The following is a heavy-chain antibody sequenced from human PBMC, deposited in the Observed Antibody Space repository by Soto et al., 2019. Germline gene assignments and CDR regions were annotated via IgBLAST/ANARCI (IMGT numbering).Heavy chain of an antibody. CDR2: INPNGGGT. CDR3: ARAVHTMVQGVRFRVDQ. D-gene: IGHD3-10*01. V-gene: IGHV1-2*02. CDR1: GYTFTAYY. Sequence: QVQLVQSGAEMKKPGASVKVSCESSGYTFTAYYIHWVRQAPGHGLEWMGWINPNGGGTKYAQKFQGRVTMTRDTSIHTAYMELTRLTSDDTAVYYCARAVHTMVQGVRFRVDQWGQGPLVTISS. J-gene: IGHJ4*02.